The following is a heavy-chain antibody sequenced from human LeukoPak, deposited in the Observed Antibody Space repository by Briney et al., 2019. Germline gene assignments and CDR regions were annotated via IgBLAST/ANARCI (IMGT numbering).Heavy chain of an antibody. J-gene: IGHJ4*02. CDR3: ARANGGYSYGNFDY. D-gene: IGHD5-18*01. V-gene: IGHV4-59*01. Sequence: SETLSLTCTVSGGSISSYYWSWIRQPPGKGLEWIGYIYYSGSTNYNPSLKSRVTISVDTSKNQFSLKLSSVTAADTAVYYCARANGGYSYGNFDYWGQGTLVTVSS. CDR2: IYYSGST. CDR1: GGSISSYY.